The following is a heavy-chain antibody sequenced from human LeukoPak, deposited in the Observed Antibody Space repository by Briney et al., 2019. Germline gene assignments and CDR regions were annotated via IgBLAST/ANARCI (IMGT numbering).Heavy chain of an antibody. V-gene: IGHV4-39*07. CDR3: VRDRQQSRGLIG. J-gene: IGHJ4*02. CDR2: IYYSGST. CDR1: GGSISSSSYY. D-gene: IGHD6-13*01. Sequence: SETLSLTCTVSGGSISSSSYYWGWIRQPPGKGLEWIGSIYYSGSTYYNPSLKSRVTISADTSKNQFSLKLSSVTAADTAVYYCVRDRQQSRGLIGWGQGTLVTVSS.